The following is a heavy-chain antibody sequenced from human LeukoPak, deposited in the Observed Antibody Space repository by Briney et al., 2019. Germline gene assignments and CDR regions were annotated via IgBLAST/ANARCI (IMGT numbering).Heavy chain of an antibody. D-gene: IGHD3-22*01. J-gene: IGHJ4*02. Sequence: GGSLRLSCAASGFTVSSNYMSWVRQAPGKGLEWVSVIYSGDDTHYADSVKGRFTISRDNSKNTLYLQMNSLRAGDTAVYYCARVQYYYDSSGYSYYFDYWGQGTLVTVSS. CDR2: IYSGDDT. CDR1: GFTVSSNY. CDR3: ARVQYYYDSSGYSYYFDY. V-gene: IGHV3-53*01.